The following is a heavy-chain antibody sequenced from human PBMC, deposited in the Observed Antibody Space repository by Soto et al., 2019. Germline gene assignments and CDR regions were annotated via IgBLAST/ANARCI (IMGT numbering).Heavy chain of an antibody. CDR3: AKTQSAPSGSGMYGMDV. J-gene: IGHJ6*02. D-gene: IGHD6-19*01. Sequence: EVQLLESGGGLVQPGGSLRLSCAASGFTFSSYAMSWVRQAPGKGLEWVSAISGSGANTYYADSVKGRFTISRDNSKNTLYLQMNSLRAEDTAVYYCAKTQSAPSGSGMYGMDVWGQGTTVTVSS. CDR1: GFTFSSYA. CDR2: ISGSGANT. V-gene: IGHV3-23*01.